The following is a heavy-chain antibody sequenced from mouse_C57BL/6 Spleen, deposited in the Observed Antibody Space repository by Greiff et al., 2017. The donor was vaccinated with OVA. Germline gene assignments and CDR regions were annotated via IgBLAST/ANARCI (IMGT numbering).Heavy chain of an antibody. V-gene: IGHV5-16*01. CDR2: INYDGSST. CDR1: GFTFSDYY. J-gene: IGHJ2*01. D-gene: IGHD1-1*01. Sequence: EVMLVESEGGLVQPGSSMKLSCTASGFTFSDYYMAWVRQVPEKGLEWVANINYDGSSTYYLDSLKSRFIISRDNAKNNLYLQMSSRKSEDTATYYCARRVGSSHYFDYWGQGTTLTVSS. CDR3: ARRVGSSHYFDY.